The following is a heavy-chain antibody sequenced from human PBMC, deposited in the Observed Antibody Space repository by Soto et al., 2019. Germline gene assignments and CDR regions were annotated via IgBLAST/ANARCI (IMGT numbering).Heavy chain of an antibody. J-gene: IGHJ4*02. V-gene: IGHV3-30-3*01. CDR3: AREGQQLAVDY. D-gene: IGHD6-13*01. Sequence: QVQLEESGGGVVQPGRSLRLSCAASGFTFSSYAMHWVRQAPGKGLEWVAVISYDGSNKYYADSVKGRFTISRDNSKNTLYLQMNSLRAEDTAVYYCAREGQQLAVDYWGQGTLVTVSS. CDR2: ISYDGSNK. CDR1: GFTFSSYA.